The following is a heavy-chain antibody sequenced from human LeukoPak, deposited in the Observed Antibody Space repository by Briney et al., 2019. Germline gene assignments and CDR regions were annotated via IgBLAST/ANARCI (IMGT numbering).Heavy chain of an antibody. CDR1: GYTFTNYA. J-gene: IGHJ4*02. CDR3: ARVLDY. CDR2: INTNTGNP. Sequence: ASVKVSCKASGYTFTNYAINWVRQAPGQGLEWMGRINTNTGNPMYAQGFTGRFVFSLDTSVSTAYLRISSLQAEDTAIYYCARVLDYWGQGTLVTVSS. V-gene: IGHV7-4-1*02.